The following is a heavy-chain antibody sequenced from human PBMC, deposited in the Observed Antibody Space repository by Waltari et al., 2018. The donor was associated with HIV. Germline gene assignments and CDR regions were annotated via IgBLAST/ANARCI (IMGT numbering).Heavy chain of an antibody. CDR3: ARDGTGNTRGFDP. Sequence: QVQVVESGGGVVQPGRSLTLSCAASVFRFGDSCMHGIRPAPGKGLEWVAVVYFDGSKKYYADSVKGRFSISRDNAKNTVYLQMDSLRPEDTGVYHCARDGTGNTRGFDPWGQGTLVTVSS. CDR2: VYFDGSKK. CDR1: VFRFGDSC. J-gene: IGHJ5*02. V-gene: IGHV3-30*03. D-gene: IGHD1-7*01.